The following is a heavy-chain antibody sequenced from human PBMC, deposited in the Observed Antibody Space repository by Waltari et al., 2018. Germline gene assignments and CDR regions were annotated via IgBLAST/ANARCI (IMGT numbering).Heavy chain of an antibody. D-gene: IGHD2-15*01. CDR2: INPSGGST. CDR1: GYTFTSYY. Sequence: QVQLVQSGAEVKKPGASVKVSCKASGYTFTSYYMHWVRQAPGQGLEWMGIINPSGGSTSYAQKFQGRVTMTRDTSTSTVYMELSSLRSEDTAVYYCARDCSGGSCYAPGASLGYMDVWGKGTTVTVSS. CDR3: ARDCSGGSCYAPGASLGYMDV. J-gene: IGHJ6*03. V-gene: IGHV1-46*01.